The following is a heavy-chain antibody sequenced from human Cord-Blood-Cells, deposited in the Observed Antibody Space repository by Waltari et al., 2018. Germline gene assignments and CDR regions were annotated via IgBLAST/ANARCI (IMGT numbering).Heavy chain of an antibody. J-gene: IGHJ3*02. CDR1: GYTFTGHY. Sequence: QVQLVQSGAEVKKPGDSVKVSCKASGYTFTGHYQHWVRQAPGQGLEWMGWINPNSGGTNYAQKFQGRVTMTRDTSISTAYMELSRLRSDDTAVYYCARYSYGHNDAFDIWGQGTMVTVSS. V-gene: IGHV1-2*02. CDR3: ARYSYGHNDAFDI. D-gene: IGHD5-18*01. CDR2: INPNSGGT.